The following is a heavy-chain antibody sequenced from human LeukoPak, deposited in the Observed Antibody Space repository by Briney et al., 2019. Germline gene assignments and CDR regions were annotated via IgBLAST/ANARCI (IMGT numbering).Heavy chain of an antibody. CDR2: ITYDGSNK. D-gene: IGHD3-10*01. V-gene: IGHV3-30*04. J-gene: IGHJ5*02. Sequence: PGGSLRLSCAASGFTFSSYPMHWIRQAPGKGLEWVAAITYDGSNKYYADSVKGRFTISRDNSKNTLYLQMNSLRTEDTAVYYCAKDLMRDRWFGESWGQGTLVTVSS. CDR1: GFTFSSYP. CDR3: AKDLMRDRWFGES.